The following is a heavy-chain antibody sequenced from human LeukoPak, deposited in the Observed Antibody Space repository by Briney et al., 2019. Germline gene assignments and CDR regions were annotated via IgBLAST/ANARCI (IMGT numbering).Heavy chain of an antibody. CDR1: GFTFSSYA. V-gene: IGHV3-23*01. D-gene: IGHD2-2*01. J-gene: IGHJ6*02. Sequence: GGSLRLSCAASGFTFSSYAMSWVRQTPGKGLEWVSAISGSGGCTYYADSVKGRFTISRDNSKNTLYLQMNSLRAEDTAVYYCAKIPGRVVDVWGQGTTVTVSS. CDR3: AKIPGRVVDV. CDR2: ISGSGGCT.